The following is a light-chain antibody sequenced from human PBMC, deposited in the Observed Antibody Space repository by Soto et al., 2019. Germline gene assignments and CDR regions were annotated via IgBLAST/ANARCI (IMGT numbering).Light chain of an antibody. CDR3: QQYGGSPRT. V-gene: IGKV3-20*01. Sequence: EIVLTQSPGTLSLSPVEIATLSFMASQSVSNNYLAWYQQKPGQAPRLLIYGASNRATGIPDRFSGSGSGTDFTLTISRLEPEDFAVYYCQQYGGSPRTFGQGTRLEIK. J-gene: IGKJ5*01. CDR1: QSVSNNY. CDR2: GAS.